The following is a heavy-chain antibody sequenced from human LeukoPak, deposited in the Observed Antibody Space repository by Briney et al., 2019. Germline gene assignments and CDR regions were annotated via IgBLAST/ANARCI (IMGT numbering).Heavy chain of an antibody. CDR3: ARPMVAAPGKGFLY. V-gene: IGHV5-51*01. CDR1: GYSFTTHW. Sequence: GASLKISCEASGYSFTTHWIGWVRQMPGKGLEWMGIIYPGDSDTRYSPSFQGQVTISVDTSVSTAYLQWSSLKASDSAIYYCARPMVAAPGKGFLYWGQGTLVTVSS. D-gene: IGHD6-13*01. J-gene: IGHJ4*02. CDR2: IYPGDSDT.